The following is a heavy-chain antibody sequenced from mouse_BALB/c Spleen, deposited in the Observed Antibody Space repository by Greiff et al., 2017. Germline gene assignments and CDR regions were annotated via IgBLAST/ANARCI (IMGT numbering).Heavy chain of an antibody. Sequence: QVQLQQPGAELVRPGASVKLSCKASGYTFTSYWINWVKQRPGQGLEWIGNIYPSDSYTNYNQKFKDKATLTVDKSSSTAYMQLSSPTSEDSAVYYCTRSWDGYAMDYWGQGTSVTVSS. J-gene: IGHJ4*01. CDR1: GYTFTSYW. D-gene: IGHD4-1*01. CDR2: IYPSDSYT. V-gene: IGHV1-69*02. CDR3: TRSWDGYAMDY.